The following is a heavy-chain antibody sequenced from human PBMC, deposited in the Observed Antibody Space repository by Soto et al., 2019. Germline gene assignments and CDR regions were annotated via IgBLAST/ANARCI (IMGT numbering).Heavy chain of an antibody. Sequence: SETLSLTCTVSGGSTSSSSYYWGWIRQPPGKGLEWIGNIYYSGSTYYNPSLKSRVTISVDTSKNQFSLKLSSVTAADTAVYYCERHIAIRYSNLTFKQCFESWGQGTLVTV. J-gene: IGHJ5*01. CDR2: IYYSGST. V-gene: IGHV4-39*01. D-gene: IGHD6-13*01. CDR1: GGSTSSSSYY. CDR3: ERHIAIRYSNLTFKQCFES.